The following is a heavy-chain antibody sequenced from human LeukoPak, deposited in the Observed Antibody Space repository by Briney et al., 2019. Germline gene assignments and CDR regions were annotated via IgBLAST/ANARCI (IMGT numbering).Heavy chain of an antibody. CDR1: GFTFSSYW. J-gene: IGHJ3*02. D-gene: IGHD4-17*01. CDR2: IKQDGSEK. CDR3: MTTVTTLLFKDAFDI. V-gene: IGHV3-7*01. Sequence: GGSLRLSCAASGFTFSSYWMSWVRQAPGKGLEWVANIKQDGSEKYYVDSVKGGFTTSKDNTKTSLYLQMNSLRAEATAVYYCMTTVTTLLFKDAFDIWGQGTMVTVSS.